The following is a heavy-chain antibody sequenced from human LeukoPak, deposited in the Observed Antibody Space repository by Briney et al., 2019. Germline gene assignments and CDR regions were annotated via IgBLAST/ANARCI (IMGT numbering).Heavy chain of an antibody. J-gene: IGHJ3*02. CDR2: ISYDGRNK. Sequence: QPGGSLRLSCAASGFTFSSYGMHWVRQAPGKGLEWVAVISYDGRNKYYADSVRGRFTISRDNSKNTLYLQMNSLRAEDTAVYYCASEGVGATRDAFDIWGQGTMVTVSS. CDR3: ASEGVGATRDAFDI. CDR1: GFTFSSYG. V-gene: IGHV3-30*03. D-gene: IGHD1-26*01.